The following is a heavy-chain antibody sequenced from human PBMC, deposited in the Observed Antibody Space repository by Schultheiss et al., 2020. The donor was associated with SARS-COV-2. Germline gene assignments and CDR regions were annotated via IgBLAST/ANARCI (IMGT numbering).Heavy chain of an antibody. CDR2: ISSSSSYI. CDR3: ASQDGYKGYIGHLDY. V-gene: IGHV3-21*01. D-gene: IGHD5-24*01. Sequence: GGSLRLSCAASGFTFSSYGMHWVRQAPGKGLEWVSSISSSSSYIYYADSVKGRFTISRDNAKNSLYLQMNSLRAEDTAVYYCASQDGYKGYIGHLDYWGQGSLVTVSS. J-gene: IGHJ4*02. CDR1: GFTFSSYG.